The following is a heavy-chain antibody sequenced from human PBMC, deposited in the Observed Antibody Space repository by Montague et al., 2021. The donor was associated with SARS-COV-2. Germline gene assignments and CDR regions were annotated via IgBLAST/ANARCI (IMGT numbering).Heavy chain of an antibody. CDR2: INSDGSTT. J-gene: IGHJ4*02. D-gene: IGHD6-13*01. CDR1: GFPFSSYW. Sequence: SLRLSCAASGFPFSSYWMHWVRQAPGKGLVWVSRINSDGSTTTYADSVKGRFTISRDNAKNTLYLQMNSLRAEDTAVYYCATIAAVATGDYWGQGTLVTVSS. CDR3: ATIAAVATGDY. V-gene: IGHV3-74*01.